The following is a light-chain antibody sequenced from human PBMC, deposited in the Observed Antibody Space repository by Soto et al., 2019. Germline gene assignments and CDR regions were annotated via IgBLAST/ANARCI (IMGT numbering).Light chain of an antibody. CDR1: QSISSW. Sequence: DIQMTQSPSTLSASVGDRVTITCLASQSISSWLAWYQQKPGKAPKLLIYKASSLESGVPSRFSGSGSGTEFTLTISSLQPDDFATYYCQQYNSYWTLGQGTKVEIK. J-gene: IGKJ1*01. CDR3: QQYNSYWT. V-gene: IGKV1-5*03. CDR2: KAS.